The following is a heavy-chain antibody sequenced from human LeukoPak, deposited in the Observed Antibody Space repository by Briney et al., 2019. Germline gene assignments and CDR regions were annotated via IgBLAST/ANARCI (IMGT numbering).Heavy chain of an antibody. CDR1: GGTFSSYA. CDR2: IIPISGTA. D-gene: IGHD3-10*01. V-gene: IGHV1-69*01. J-gene: IGHJ4*02. CDR3: ARRFYYGSGSYYETYYFDY. Sequence: SVKVSCKASGGTFSSYAISWVRQAPGQGLEWMGGIIPISGTANYAQKFQGRVTITADASTSTAYVELSSLRSEDTAVYYCARRFYYGSGSYYETYYFDYWGQGTLVTVSS.